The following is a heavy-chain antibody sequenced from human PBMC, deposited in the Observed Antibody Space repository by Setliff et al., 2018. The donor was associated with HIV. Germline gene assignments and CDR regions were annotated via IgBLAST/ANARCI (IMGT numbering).Heavy chain of an antibody. V-gene: IGHV4-4*07. Sequence: LSLTCSVPGGSISNFYWSWIRQPPGKGLEWVGHIYSTGDTNYNPSLKSRVTLSADTSKNQLSLSLTSVTAADTAVYYCARVRLTMIMMVDYFDQWGQGTLVTVSS. CDR2: IYSTGDT. D-gene: IGHD3-22*01. CDR3: ARVRLTMIMMVDYFDQ. CDR1: GGSISNFY. J-gene: IGHJ4*02.